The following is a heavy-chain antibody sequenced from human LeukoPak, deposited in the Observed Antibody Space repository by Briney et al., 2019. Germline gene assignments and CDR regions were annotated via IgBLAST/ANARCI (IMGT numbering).Heavy chain of an antibody. Sequence: ASVKVSCKASGYTFTGYYMHWVRQAPGQGPGWMGRINPNSGGTNYAQKFQGRVTMTRDTSISTAYMELSRLRSDDTAVYYCARDLARGLSSSWGQGTMVTVSS. CDR2: INPNSGGT. CDR1: GYTFTGYY. CDR3: ARDLARGLSSS. J-gene: IGHJ3*01. D-gene: IGHD3-10*01. V-gene: IGHV1-2*06.